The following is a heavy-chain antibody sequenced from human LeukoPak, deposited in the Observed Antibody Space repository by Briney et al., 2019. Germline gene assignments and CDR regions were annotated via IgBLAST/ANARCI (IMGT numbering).Heavy chain of an antibody. J-gene: IGHJ4*02. CDR3: AKPNYDFWSGYYTGIHADDY. CDR1: GFTFSSYA. D-gene: IGHD3-3*01. Sequence: GGSLRLSCAASGFTFSSYAMSWVRQAPGKGLEWVSAISGSGGSTYYADSVKGRFTISRDNSKNTLYLQMNSLRAEGTAVYYCAKPNYDFWSGYYTGIHADDYWGQGTLVTVSS. V-gene: IGHV3-23*01. CDR2: ISGSGGST.